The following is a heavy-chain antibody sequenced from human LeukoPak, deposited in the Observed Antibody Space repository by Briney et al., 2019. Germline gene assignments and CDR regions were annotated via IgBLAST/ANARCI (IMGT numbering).Heavy chain of an antibody. V-gene: IGHV3-30*18. D-gene: IGHD1-1*01. Sequence: QPGGSLRLSCRASRFSFGDYDMHWVRQAPGKGLEWVAVISYDGSRKHYGDSVRGRFSISRDNSESTLFLQMNSLTTDDTSVYFCAKYAYNWNAPDGFDMWGQGTMVIVSS. CDR3: AKYAYNWNAPDGFDM. J-gene: IGHJ3*02. CDR2: ISYDGSRK. CDR1: RFSFGDYD.